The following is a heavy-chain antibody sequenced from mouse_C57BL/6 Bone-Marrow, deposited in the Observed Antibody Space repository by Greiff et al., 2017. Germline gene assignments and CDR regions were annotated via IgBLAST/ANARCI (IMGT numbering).Heavy chain of an antibody. CDR3: ARGDGSRPFAY. Sequence: VQLQQSGAELVRPGASVKMSCKASGYTFTSYNMHWVKQTPRQGLEWIGTIHPGNGYTYYNQKFKGKATLTVDKSSSTAYMQLSSLTSEDSAVYFCARGDGSRPFAYWGQGTLVTVSA. D-gene: IGHD1-1*01. V-gene: IGHV1-12*01. J-gene: IGHJ3*01. CDR2: IHPGNGYT. CDR1: GYTFTSYN.